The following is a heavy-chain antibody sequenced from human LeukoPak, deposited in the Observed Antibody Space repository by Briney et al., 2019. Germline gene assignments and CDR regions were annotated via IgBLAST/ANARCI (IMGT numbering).Heavy chain of an antibody. V-gene: IGHV1-46*01. CDR1: GYTFTSYY. CDR2: INPSGGST. Sequence: ASVKVSCKASGYTFTSYYMHWVRQAPGQGLEWMGIINPSGGSTSYAQKFQGRVTMTRDTSTSTVYMELSSLRSEDTAVYYCASAIAAAGTWLDYWGQGTLVTVSP. CDR3: ASAIAAAGTWLDY. J-gene: IGHJ4*02. D-gene: IGHD6-13*01.